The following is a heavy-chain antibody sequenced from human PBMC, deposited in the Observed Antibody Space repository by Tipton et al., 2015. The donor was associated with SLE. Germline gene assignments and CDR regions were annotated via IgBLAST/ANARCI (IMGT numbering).Heavy chain of an antibody. V-gene: IGHV4-38-2*02. CDR2: IYHSGNT. CDR3: ARDGDAIVGTTGAFDI. Sequence: GSLRLSCTVSGYSISSDYYWGWIRQPPGKGLTWIGNIYHSGNTYYSPSLRSRLTISIDASKNQFSMRLTSVTAADTAVYYCARDGDAIVGTTGAFDIWGQGTMVTVSS. D-gene: IGHD1-26*01. J-gene: IGHJ3*02. CDR1: GYSISSDYY.